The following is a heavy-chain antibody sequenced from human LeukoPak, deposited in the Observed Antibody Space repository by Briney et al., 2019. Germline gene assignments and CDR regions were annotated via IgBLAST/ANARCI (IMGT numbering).Heavy chain of an antibody. D-gene: IGHD2-8*01. V-gene: IGHV1-69*01. Sequence: SVKVSCKASGGTFSSYAISWVRQAPGRGLEWMGGIIPIFGTANYAQKFQGRVTITADESTSTAYMELSSLRSEDTAVYYCARDIKGVLMVYAMYHYYYGMDVWGQGTTVTVSS. CDR2: IIPIFGTA. CDR3: ARDIKGVLMVYAMYHYYYGMDV. CDR1: GGTFSSYA. J-gene: IGHJ6*02.